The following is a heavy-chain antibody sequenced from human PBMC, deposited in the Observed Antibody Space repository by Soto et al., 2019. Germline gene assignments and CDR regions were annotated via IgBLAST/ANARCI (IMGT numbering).Heavy chain of an antibody. CDR3: ARGWGYDKQWGYYYYMDV. D-gene: IGHD5-12*01. V-gene: IGHV3-7*01. Sequence: GGSLRLSCAASGFTFSSYWMSWVRQAPGKGLEWVANIKQDGSEKYYVDSVKGRFTISRDNAKNSLYLQMNSLRAEDTAVYYCARGWGYDKQWGYYYYMDVWGKGTTVTVSS. CDR1: GFTFSSYW. J-gene: IGHJ6*03. CDR2: IKQDGSEK.